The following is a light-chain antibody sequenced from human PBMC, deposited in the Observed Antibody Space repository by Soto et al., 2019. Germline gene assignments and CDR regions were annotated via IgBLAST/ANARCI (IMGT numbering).Light chain of an antibody. CDR3: HQRQSWPRT. CDR1: QSVSSSY. Sequence: EIVLTQSPGTLSLSPGERATLSCRASQSVSSSYLAWYQQKPGQAPRLLIYLASNRAAGVPARFSGSGSGTDFTLTISDVEPEDFAVYYCHQRQSWPRTFGQGTTVDIK. J-gene: IGKJ1*01. V-gene: IGKV3D-20*02. CDR2: LAS.